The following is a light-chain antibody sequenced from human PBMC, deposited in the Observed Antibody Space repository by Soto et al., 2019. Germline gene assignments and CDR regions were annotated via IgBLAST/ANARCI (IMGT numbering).Light chain of an antibody. V-gene: IGKV2-28*01. Sequence: DIVLTQSPLSLPVAPGEPASISCRSSQSLLESNGYNYLDWYLQKPGQSPQLLIYLGSSRASGVPDRFSGSGSGTDFTLKISRVEAEDVGVYYCMQGLQSLTFGGGTKVEIK. CDR3: MQGLQSLT. J-gene: IGKJ4*01. CDR2: LGS. CDR1: QSLLESNGYNY.